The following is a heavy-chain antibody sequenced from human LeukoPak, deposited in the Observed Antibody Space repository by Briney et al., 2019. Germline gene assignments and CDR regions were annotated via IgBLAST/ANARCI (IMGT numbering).Heavy chain of an antibody. V-gene: IGHV1-69*01. Sequence: SVKVSCKASGGTFSRYAISRVRQAPGQGLEWMGGIIPMFGIANYAQKFQGRVTITADESTSTAYMELSSLRSEDTAVYYCARDRPYTGGWRGFDYWGQGTLVTVSS. J-gene: IGHJ4*02. CDR2: IIPMFGIA. CDR3: ARDRPYTGGWRGFDY. D-gene: IGHD6-19*01. CDR1: GGTFSRYA.